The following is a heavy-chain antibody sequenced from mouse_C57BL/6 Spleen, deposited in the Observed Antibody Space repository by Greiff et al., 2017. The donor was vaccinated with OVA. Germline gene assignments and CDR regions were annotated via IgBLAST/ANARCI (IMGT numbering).Heavy chain of an antibody. Sequence: VQLKESGGGLVKPGGSLKLPCAASGFTFSDYGMHWVRQAPEKGLEWVAYISSGSSTIYYADTVKGRFTISRVNAKNTLFLQMTSLRSEDTAMYYCARWGGYYGSYWGQGTTLTVSS. CDR3: ARWGGYYGSY. V-gene: IGHV5-17*01. J-gene: IGHJ2*01. CDR1: GFTFSDYG. D-gene: IGHD2-3*01. CDR2: ISSGSSTI.